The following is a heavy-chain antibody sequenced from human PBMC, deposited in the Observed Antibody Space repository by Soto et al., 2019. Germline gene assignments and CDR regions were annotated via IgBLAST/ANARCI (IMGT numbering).Heavy chain of an antibody. CDR1: VVSFSGYY. J-gene: IGHJ4*02. CDR3: ERGLGVWAY. V-gene: IGHV4-34*01. D-gene: IGHD2-8*01. CDR2: INHSGST. Sequence: SWSXALTGSFYVVSFSGYYFVWIRHPPGKGLEWIGEINHSGSTNYNPSLKSRVTISVDTSKNKFYLKLSSVTAADTAVYYCERGLGVWAYWGQGTLVTV.